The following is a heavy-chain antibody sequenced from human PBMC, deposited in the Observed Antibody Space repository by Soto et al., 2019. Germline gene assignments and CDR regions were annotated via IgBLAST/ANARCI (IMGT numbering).Heavy chain of an antibody. CDR1: GDSMSDSY. CDR3: AREVVVDTAVKPLHYALDV. CDR2: IYTSGTT. D-gene: IGHD2-15*01. Sequence: XATLSLTCSVSGDSMSDSYDTGIGQTAGKGLEWIGRIYTSGTTTYNPSLKSRVTMSIDTSKNQFSLRLTSLTAADAALYYCAREVVVDTAVKPLHYALDVWGQGTTVTVSS. V-gene: IGHV4-4*07. J-gene: IGHJ6*02.